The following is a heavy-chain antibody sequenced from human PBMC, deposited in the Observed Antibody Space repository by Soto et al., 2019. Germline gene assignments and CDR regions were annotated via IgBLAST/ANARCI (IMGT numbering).Heavy chain of an antibody. J-gene: IGHJ3*02. Sequence: ESKSIWWSGSGGKSNAYGGGWVRQMTGKGHEWMGVIWPPYSEVRYLPSFPGQVTISADTSISTAYLQWSALEASDTASYHCARHLMSTKAYKREVDALEIWGQGAMDTVSS. CDR1: GGKSNAYG. CDR3: ARHLMSTKAYKREVDALEI. V-gene: IGHV5-51*01. D-gene: IGHD1-20*01. CDR2: IWPPYSEV.